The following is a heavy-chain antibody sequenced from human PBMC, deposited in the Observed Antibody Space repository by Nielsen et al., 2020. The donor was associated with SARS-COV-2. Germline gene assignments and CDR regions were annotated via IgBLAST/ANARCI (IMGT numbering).Heavy chain of an antibody. CDR3: AREVVTTSHFDN. Sequence: SETLSLTCIVSGGSISSNSYYWGWIRQPPGKGLEWIGNIYYSGSTYYNPSLKSRVTISVDTSKNQFSLKLSSVTAADTAVYYCAREVVTTSHFDNWGQGTLVTVSS. V-gene: IGHV4-39*07. J-gene: IGHJ4*02. D-gene: IGHD4-23*01. CDR2: IYYSGST. CDR1: GGSISSNSYY.